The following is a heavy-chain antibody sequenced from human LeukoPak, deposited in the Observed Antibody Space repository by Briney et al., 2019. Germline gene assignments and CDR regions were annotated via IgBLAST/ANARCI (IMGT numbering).Heavy chain of an antibody. D-gene: IGHD2/OR15-2a*01. CDR1: GGSISSSSYQ. V-gene: IGHV4-39*01. J-gene: IGHJ4*02. CDR2: IYYIGSI. CDR3: ARRRFLDY. Sequence: SETLSLTCTVSGGSISSSSYQWGWIRQPPGKGLEWIGTIYYIGSIYYIPSLKSRVTISLDTSKNQFSLKLSSVTAADTAVYYCARRRFLDYWGQGTLVTVSS.